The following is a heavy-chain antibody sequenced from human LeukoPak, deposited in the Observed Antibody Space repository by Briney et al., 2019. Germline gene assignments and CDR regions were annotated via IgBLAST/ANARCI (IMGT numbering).Heavy chain of an antibody. V-gene: IGHV1-2*06. CDR3: AREAAAGTKFCYDY. J-gene: IGHJ4*02. Sequence: ASVKVSCKASGYTFTGYYMHWVRQAPGQGLEWMGRINPNSGGINYAQKFQGRVTMTRDTSISTAYMELSRLRSDDTAVYYCAREAAAGTKFCYDYWGQGTLVTVSS. CDR1: GYTFTGYY. CDR2: INPNSGGI. D-gene: IGHD6-13*01.